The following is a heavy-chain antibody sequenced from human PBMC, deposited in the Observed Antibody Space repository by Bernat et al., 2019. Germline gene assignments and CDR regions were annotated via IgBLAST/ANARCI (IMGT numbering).Heavy chain of an antibody. V-gene: IGHV3-48*04. D-gene: IGHD3-10*01. Sequence: EVQVVESGGDLVQPGGSLRLSCAASGFTFRTEPMNWVRQAPGEGLEWVANIRSDSSAMSYADSVKGRFTISRDNAKNSLYLQMNSLSAEDTAVYYCVRDVYYAFDMWGQGTVVTVSS. J-gene: IGHJ3*02. CDR2: IRSDSSAM. CDR1: GFTFRTEP. CDR3: VRDVYYAFDM.